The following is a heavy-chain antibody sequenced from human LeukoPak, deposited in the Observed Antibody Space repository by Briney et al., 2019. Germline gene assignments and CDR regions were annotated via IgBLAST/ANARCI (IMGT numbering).Heavy chain of an antibody. V-gene: IGHV3-15*01. CDR1: GFTFSNAW. CDR3: TTGSRNSGFDY. D-gene: IGHD4-23*01. CDR2: IKSKRDGGIT. J-gene: IGHJ4*02. Sequence: GGSLRLSCAVSGFTFSNAWMTWFRQAPGEGREWVGRIKSKRDGGITDYAAPGKGGVTISIDYSKNTLYLQKNSLKTEDTAVYYCTTGSRNSGFDYGGQGPLITVTA.